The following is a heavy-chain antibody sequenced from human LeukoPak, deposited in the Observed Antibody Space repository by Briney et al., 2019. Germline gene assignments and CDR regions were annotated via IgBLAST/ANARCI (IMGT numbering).Heavy chain of an antibody. D-gene: IGHD6-19*01. CDR3: ARRLVAGYYFDY. CDR2: IIPIFGTA. Sequence: SVKVSCKASGGTFSSYATSWVRQAPGQGLEWMGGIIPIFGTANYAQKFQGRVTITADEYTSTAYMELSSLRSEDTAVYYCARRLVAGYYFDYWGQGTLVTVSS. CDR1: GGTFSSYA. J-gene: IGHJ4*02. V-gene: IGHV1-69*13.